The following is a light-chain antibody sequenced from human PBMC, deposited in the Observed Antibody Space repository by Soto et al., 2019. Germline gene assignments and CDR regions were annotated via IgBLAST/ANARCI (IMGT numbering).Light chain of an antibody. V-gene: IGLV1-40*01. CDR3: QSYDSSRVV. J-gene: IGLJ2*01. Sequence: QTVVTQPPSVSGAPGQRVTISCTGSSSNIGAGYDVHWYQQLPGTAPKLLIYGNSNRPSGVPDRFSGSMSGTSASLAITGLQAEDEADYYCQSYDSSRVVFGGGTKLTVL. CDR2: GNS. CDR1: SSNIGAGYD.